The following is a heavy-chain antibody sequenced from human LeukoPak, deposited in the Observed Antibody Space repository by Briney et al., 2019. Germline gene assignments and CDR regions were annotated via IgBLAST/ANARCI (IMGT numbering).Heavy chain of an antibody. J-gene: IGHJ6*02. CDR1: GFTLNTYA. CDR2: IWYDGSDK. D-gene: IGHD2-15*01. CDR3: GRVGCTGGNCKPYAYYATDV. V-gene: IGHV3-33*01. Sequence: PGGSLRLSCAASGFTLNTYAMHWVRQAPGKGLEWVAIIWYDGSDKYYADSVRGRFTISRDNSKNTLYLQMNSLRAEDTAVYYCGRVGCTGGNCKPYAYYATDVWGQGTTVTVSS.